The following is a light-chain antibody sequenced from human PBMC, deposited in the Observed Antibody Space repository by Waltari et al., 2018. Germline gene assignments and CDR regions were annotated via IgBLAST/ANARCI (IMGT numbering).Light chain of an antibody. Sequence: QSVLTQPPSASGTPGQRVPISCSGRSSNIGSNAVHWYQQLPGTAPKILIYSNTQRPSGVPDRFSGSKSGTSASLAISGLQSEDEADYYCAAWDDSLNGNVFGSGTKVTVL. CDR3: AAWDDSLNGNV. J-gene: IGLJ6*01. V-gene: IGLV1-44*01. CDR2: SNT. CDR1: SSNIGSNA.